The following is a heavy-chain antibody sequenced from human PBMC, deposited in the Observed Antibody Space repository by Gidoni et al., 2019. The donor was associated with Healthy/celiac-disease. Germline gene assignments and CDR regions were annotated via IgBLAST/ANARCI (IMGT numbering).Heavy chain of an antibody. CDR1: GYSFTSYW. J-gene: IGHJ4*02. CDR2: IYPGDSDT. Sequence: EVQLVQSGAEVKKPGESMKISCKGSGYSFTSYWIGWVRQMPGNALEWMGIIYPGDSDTRYSPSFQGQVTSSADQAISTSYLQWSSLKASDTAMYYCARPRSSGYFDYWGQGTLVTVSS. CDR3: ARPRSSGYFDY. V-gene: IGHV5-51*01. D-gene: IGHD3-22*01.